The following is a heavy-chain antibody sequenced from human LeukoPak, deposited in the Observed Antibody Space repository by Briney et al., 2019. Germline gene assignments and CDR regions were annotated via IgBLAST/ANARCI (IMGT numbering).Heavy chain of an antibody. Sequence: PGGSLRLSCAVSGFTVSSNYMSWVRQAPGKGLEWVSVTHSDGSTYYADSVKGRFTISRDNSKNTLYLQMNSLRAEDTAVYYCARDEGQGGPFDYWGQGTLVTVSS. J-gene: IGHJ4*02. D-gene: IGHD3-16*01. CDR2: THSDGST. CDR1: GFTVSSNY. V-gene: IGHV3-53*01. CDR3: ARDEGQGGPFDY.